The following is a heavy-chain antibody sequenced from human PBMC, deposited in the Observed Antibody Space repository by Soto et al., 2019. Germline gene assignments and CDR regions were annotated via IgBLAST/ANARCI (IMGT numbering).Heavy chain of an antibody. Sequence: HVQLQESGPGPVTPSQTLSLSCTVSGVSITSGSYYWTWVRQSPGKGLEWIGYRYYSGNTYYNPSLNGRATRSVDTSNYQFSLKLSSVTAADTAVYYCARGGYDTSGQTFIGWGPDCWGQGTLVTVSS. CDR1: GVSITSGSYY. CDR3: ARGGYDTSGQTFIGWGPDC. CDR2: RYYSGNT. J-gene: IGHJ4*02. D-gene: IGHD3-22*01. V-gene: IGHV4-30-4*01.